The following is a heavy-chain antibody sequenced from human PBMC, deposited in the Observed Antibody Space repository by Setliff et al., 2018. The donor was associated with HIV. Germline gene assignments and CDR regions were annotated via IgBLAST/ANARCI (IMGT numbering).Heavy chain of an antibody. J-gene: IGHJ3*01. CDR1: GGSLSDHY. V-gene: IGHV4-34*01. CDR3: ARVQMAYAAFDV. CDR2: INHSGST. Sequence: PSQTLSLTCAVYGGSLSDHYWSWIRQPPGKGLEWIGEINHSGSTNYNPSLRSRVSISVDTSKNQFSLKLSSVTAADAAVYYCARVQMAYAAFDVWGQGTMVTVSS. D-gene: IGHD4-17*01.